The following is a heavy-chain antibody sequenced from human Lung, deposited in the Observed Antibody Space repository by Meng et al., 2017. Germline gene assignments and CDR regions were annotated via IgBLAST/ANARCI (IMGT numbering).Heavy chain of an antibody. D-gene: IGHD1-1*01. CDR1: GFTFTDHL. V-gene: IGHV3-74*01. J-gene: IGHJ1*01. CDR2: INRDGTKP. CDR3: TNDRLNH. Sequence: EFGGLLVPPGGSLRLSCAASGFTFTDHLMHWVRQGPGKGLVWVSRINRDGTKPTYADSVKGRFTISRDNAKNTLYLQMNSLRAEDTAFYYCTNDRLNHWGQGALVTVSS.